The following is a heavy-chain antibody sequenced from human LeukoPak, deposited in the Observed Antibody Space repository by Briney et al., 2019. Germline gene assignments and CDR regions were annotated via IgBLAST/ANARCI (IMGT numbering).Heavy chain of an antibody. J-gene: IGHJ4*02. V-gene: IGHV1-46*01. CDR1: GYTFTSYY. D-gene: IGHD4-4*01. Sequence: ASVKVSCTASGYTFTSYYMHWVRQAPGQGLEWMGIINPSGGSTSYAQKFQGRVTMTEDTSTDTAYMELSSLRSEDTAVYYCARDRVNDYSNYGYFDYWGQGTLVTVSS. CDR3: ARDRVNDYSNYGYFDY. CDR2: INPSGGST.